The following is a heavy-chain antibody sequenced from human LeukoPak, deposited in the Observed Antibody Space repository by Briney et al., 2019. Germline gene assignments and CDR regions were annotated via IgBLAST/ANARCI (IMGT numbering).Heavy chain of an antibody. CDR2: ISAYNGTT. V-gene: IGHV1-18*04. D-gene: IGHD3-9*01. CDR1: GYTFTSYG. CDR3: ARHPLRYFDWSPIYYFDY. Sequence: GASVTVSCTASGYTFTSYGISWVRQAPGQGLERIRWISAYNGTTNYAQKLPGRVTMATDTSTSTAYMELRSLRSDDTAVYYCARHPLRYFDWSPIYYFDYWGQGTLVTVSS. J-gene: IGHJ4*02.